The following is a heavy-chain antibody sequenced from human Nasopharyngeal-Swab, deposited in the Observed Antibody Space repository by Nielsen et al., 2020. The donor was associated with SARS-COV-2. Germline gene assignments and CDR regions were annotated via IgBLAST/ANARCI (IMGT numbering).Heavy chain of an antibody. D-gene: IGHD5-18*01. Sequence: SQTLSLTCAVYGGSFSGYYWSWIRQPPGKGLEWIGRIYTSGSTNYNPSLKSRVTISVDTSKNQFSLKLSSVTAADTAVYYCARSYGYSYGYFDYWGQGTLVTVSS. CDR3: ARSYGYSYGYFDY. J-gene: IGHJ4*02. V-gene: IGHV4-59*10. CDR2: IYTSGST. CDR1: GGSFSGYY.